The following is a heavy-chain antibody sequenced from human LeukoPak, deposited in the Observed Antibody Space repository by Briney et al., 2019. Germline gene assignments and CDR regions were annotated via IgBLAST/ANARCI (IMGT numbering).Heavy chain of an antibody. Sequence: PGGSLRLSCAASGFTFSSYSMNWVRQAPGKGLEWVSSISSSSSYIYYADSVKGRFTISRDNAKNSLYLQMNSLRAEDTAVYYCARSPVLLWFGEFDYWGQGTLVTVSS. J-gene: IGHJ4*02. D-gene: IGHD3-10*01. V-gene: IGHV3-21*01. CDR3: ARSPVLLWFGEFDY. CDR2: ISSSSSYI. CDR1: GFTFSSYS.